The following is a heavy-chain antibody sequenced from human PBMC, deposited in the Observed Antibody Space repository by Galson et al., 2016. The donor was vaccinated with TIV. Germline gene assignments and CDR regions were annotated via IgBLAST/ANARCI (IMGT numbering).Heavy chain of an antibody. CDR3: ARPPYCGGDCYKYDY. V-gene: IGHV1-3*01. CDR1: GYTFTHHD. Sequence: CKASGYTFTHHDLHWVRQAPGQSLEWMGCINAGNGYTKYSQMFQGRVTITRDTSASTAYMELSSLSSEDTAVYYCARPPYCGGDCYKYDYWGQGTLVTVSS. D-gene: IGHD2-21*01. CDR2: INAGNGYT. J-gene: IGHJ4*02.